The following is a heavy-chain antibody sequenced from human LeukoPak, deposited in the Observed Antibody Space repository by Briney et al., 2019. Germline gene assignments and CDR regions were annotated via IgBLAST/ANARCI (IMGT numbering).Heavy chain of an antibody. CDR2: ISYDGSNK. CDR3: ARARLVWTKYFDS. D-gene: IGHD3-9*01. Sequence: GGSLRLSCAASGFTFSSYAMHWVRQAPGKGLEWVAVISYDGSNKYYADSVKGRFTISRDNSKNTLYLQMNSLRAEDTAVYYCARARLVWTKYFDSWGQGTLVTVSS. CDR1: GFTFSSYA. J-gene: IGHJ4*02. V-gene: IGHV3-30-3*01.